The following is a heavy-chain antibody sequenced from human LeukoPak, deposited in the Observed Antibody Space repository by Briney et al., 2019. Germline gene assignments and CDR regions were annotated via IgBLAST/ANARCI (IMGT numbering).Heavy chain of an antibody. CDR3: ASEVTATYYFDY. J-gene: IGHJ4*02. CDR1: GYTLTELS. Sequence: ASVKVFCKVSGYTLTELSMHWVRQAPGKGLEWMGGFDPEDGETIYAQKFQGRVTMTEDTSTDTVYMELSNLRSQDSAVYYCASEVTATYYFDYWGQGTLVTVSS. D-gene: IGHD2-21*02. V-gene: IGHV1-24*01. CDR2: FDPEDGET.